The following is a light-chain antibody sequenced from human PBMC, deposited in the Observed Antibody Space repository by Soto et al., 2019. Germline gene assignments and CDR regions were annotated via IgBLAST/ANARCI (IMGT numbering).Light chain of an antibody. CDR1: SGDVGNFDL. CDR3: CSYAGSRTFV. J-gene: IGLJ1*01. CDR2: EVN. V-gene: IGLV2-23*02. Sequence: LTQPASVSGSPGQSITISCTGTSGDVGNFDLVSWYQQHPGKAPKLIIYEVNKRPSAVSNRFSGSKSDNTASLTISGLQAEDEADYYCCSYAGSRTFVFGTGTKVTVL.